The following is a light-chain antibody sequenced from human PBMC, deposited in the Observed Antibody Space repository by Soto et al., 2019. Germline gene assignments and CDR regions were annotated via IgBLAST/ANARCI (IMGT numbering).Light chain of an antibody. CDR1: QSVSNNY. V-gene: IGKV3-20*01. CDR3: QQDGSSGT. J-gene: IGKJ1*01. CDR2: GAS. Sequence: EIVLTQSPGTLSLSPGERATLSCRASQSVSNNYLAWYQQKPGQAPRLLIYGASNRATGIPDRFSGSGSGTDFTLTISRLEPEDFAVHYCQQDGSSGTFGQGTKVDI.